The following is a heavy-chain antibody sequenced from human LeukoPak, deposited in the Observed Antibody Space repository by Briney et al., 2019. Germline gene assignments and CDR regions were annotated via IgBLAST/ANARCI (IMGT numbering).Heavy chain of an antibody. V-gene: IGHV3-23*01. Sequence: GGSLRLSCAASGFTFSSYAMSWARQAPGKGLEWVAAVRGSAGSIYYADSVKGRFTVSRDNSKNTLYLEMNSLRAEDTALYYCARHGTASDTTGYFFWHWGQGTLVTVSS. CDR3: ARHGTASDTTGYFFWH. CDR1: GFTFSSYA. CDR2: VRGSAGSI. J-gene: IGHJ4*02. D-gene: IGHD3-22*01.